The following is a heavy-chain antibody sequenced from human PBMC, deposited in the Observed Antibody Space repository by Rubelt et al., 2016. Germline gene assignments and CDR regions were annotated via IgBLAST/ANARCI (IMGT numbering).Heavy chain of an antibody. CDR2: IRGSGGST. Sequence: GGALVQPGGSLRLSCAASEFSFRTYAMTWVRQAPGKGLEGVSGIRGSGGSTYYADSVKGRFTISRDNSKNLLYLQMNSLRPEDTAIYYCAGDPADYWGQGTLVTVSS. V-gene: IGHV3-23*01. J-gene: IGHJ4*02. D-gene: IGHD2-2*01. CDR3: AGDPADY. CDR1: EFSFRTYA.